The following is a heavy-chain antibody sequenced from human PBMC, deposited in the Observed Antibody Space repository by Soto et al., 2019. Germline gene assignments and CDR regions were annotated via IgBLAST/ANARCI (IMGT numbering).Heavy chain of an antibody. D-gene: IGHD1-26*01. J-gene: IGHJ6*02. Sequence: QVQLVQSGAEVKKPGSSVKVSCEASGGTFSSYSISWVRQAPGQGLEWMGGIIPFFGTSNYAQKFQGRVKITAADSTRTAYMELRSLRSADTGVYYCARVGHITNYGMAVWGQGTTVTVSS. CDR2: IIPFFGTS. CDR3: ARVGHITNYGMAV. CDR1: GGTFSSYS. V-gene: IGHV1-69*01.